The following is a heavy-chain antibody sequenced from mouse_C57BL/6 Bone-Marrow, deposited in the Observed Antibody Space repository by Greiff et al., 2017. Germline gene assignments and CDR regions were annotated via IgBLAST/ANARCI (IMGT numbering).Heavy chain of an antibody. Sequence: EVKLMESGGDLVKPGGSLKLSCAASGFTFSSYGMSWVRQTPDKRLEWVATISSGGSYTYYPDSVKGRFTISRDTAKNTLYLQMSSLKSEDTAMYYCARQGAMDYWGQGTSVTVSS. J-gene: IGHJ4*01. CDR3: ARQGAMDY. V-gene: IGHV5-6*01. CDR2: ISSGGSYT. CDR1: GFTFSSYG.